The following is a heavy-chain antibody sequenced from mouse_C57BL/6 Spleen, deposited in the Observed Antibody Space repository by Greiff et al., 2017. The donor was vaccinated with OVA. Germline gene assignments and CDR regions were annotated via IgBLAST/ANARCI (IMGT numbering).Heavy chain of an antibody. CDR3: ARPPYYYGSSYWYFDV. Sequence: DVQLQESVAELVRPGASVKLSCTASGFNIKNTYMHWVKQRPEQGLEWIGRIDPANGNTKYAPKFQGKATITADTSSNTAYLQLSSLTSEDTAIYYCARPPYYYGSSYWYFDVWGTGTTVTVSS. CDR2: IDPANGNT. D-gene: IGHD1-1*01. V-gene: IGHV14-3*01. CDR1: GFNIKNTY. J-gene: IGHJ1*03.